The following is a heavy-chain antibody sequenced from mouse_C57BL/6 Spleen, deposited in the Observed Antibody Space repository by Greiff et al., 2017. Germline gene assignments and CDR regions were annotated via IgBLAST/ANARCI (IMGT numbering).Heavy chain of an antibody. CDR3: ARGDYGSSSDFDY. Sequence: QVQLKQSGPELVKPGASVKISCKASGYAFSSSWMNWVKQRPGKGLEWIGRIYPGDGDTNYNGKFKGKATLTADKSSSPAYMQLSSLTSEDSAVYFCARGDYGSSSDFDYWGQGTTLTVSS. V-gene: IGHV1-82*01. CDR2: IYPGDGDT. J-gene: IGHJ2*01. CDR1: GYAFSSSW. D-gene: IGHD1-1*01.